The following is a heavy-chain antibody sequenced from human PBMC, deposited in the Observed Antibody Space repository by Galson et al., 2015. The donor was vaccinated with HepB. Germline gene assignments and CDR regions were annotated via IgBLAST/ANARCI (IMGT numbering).Heavy chain of an antibody. J-gene: IGHJ2*01. Sequence: SLRLSCAASGFTFSSYAMHWVRQAPGKGLEWVAVISYDGSNKYYADSVKGRFTISRDNSKNTLYLQMNSLRAEDTAVYYCASDTAGDWYSDLWGRGTLVTVSS. CDR1: GFTFSSYA. V-gene: IGHV3-30-3*01. CDR2: ISYDGSNK. D-gene: IGHD5-18*01. CDR3: ASDTAGDWYSDL.